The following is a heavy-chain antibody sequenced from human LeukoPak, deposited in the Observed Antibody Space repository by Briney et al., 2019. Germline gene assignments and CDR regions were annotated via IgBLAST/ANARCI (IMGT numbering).Heavy chain of an antibody. J-gene: IGHJ4*02. V-gene: IGHV3-7*03. Sequence: GGSLRLSCAASGFTFSSYWMSWVRKAPGKGLEWVANIKQDGSEKYYVDSVKGRFTISRDNAKNSLYLQMNSLRAEDTAVYYCARGGLLFMDYFDYWGQGTLVTVSS. CDR2: IKQDGSEK. CDR3: ARGGLLFMDYFDY. D-gene: IGHD2-21*02. CDR1: GFTFSSYW.